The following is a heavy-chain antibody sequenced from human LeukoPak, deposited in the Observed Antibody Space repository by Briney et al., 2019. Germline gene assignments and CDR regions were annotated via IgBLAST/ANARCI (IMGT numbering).Heavy chain of an antibody. CDR1: GFTFSSYS. Sequence: PGGSLRFSCAASGFTFSSYSMNWVRQAPGKGLEWVSSISSSSSYIYYADSVKGRFTISRDNAKNSLYLQMNSLRAEDTAVYYCARDLGRQQLALGYFEYWGQGTLVTVSS. CDR2: ISSSSSYI. J-gene: IGHJ4*02. V-gene: IGHV3-21*01. D-gene: IGHD6-13*01. CDR3: ARDLGRQQLALGYFEY.